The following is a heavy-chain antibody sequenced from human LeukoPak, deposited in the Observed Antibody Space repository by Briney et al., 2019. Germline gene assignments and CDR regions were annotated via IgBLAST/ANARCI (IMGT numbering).Heavy chain of an antibody. CDR2: IKSKPSGETT. Sequence: PGGSLRLSCAGSGFRFSDTYMSWVRQAPGKGLEWVGRIKSKPSGETTQHAAHVNGRFTISRDDSKSTLHLQMNALKTEDTALYYCTTIDGRDDNWGQGTLVTVSS. D-gene: IGHD5-24*01. CDR3: TTIDGRDDN. CDR1: GFRFSDTY. V-gene: IGHV3-15*01. J-gene: IGHJ4*02.